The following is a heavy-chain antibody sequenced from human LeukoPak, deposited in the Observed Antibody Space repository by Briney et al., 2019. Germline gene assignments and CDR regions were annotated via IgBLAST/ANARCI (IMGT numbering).Heavy chain of an antibody. Sequence: SETLSLTCTVSGGSISSYYWSWIRQPPGKGLEWIGYIYYSGSTYYNPSLKSRVTISVDTSKNQFSLKLSSVTAADTAVYYCAREYYYDSSGSFDYWGQGTLVTVSS. D-gene: IGHD3-22*01. J-gene: IGHJ4*02. V-gene: IGHV4-59*12. CDR1: GGSISSYY. CDR2: IYYSGST. CDR3: AREYYYDSSGSFDY.